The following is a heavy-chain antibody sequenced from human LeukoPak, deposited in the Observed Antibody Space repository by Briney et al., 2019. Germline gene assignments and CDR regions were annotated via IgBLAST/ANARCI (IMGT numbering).Heavy chain of an antibody. Sequence: GGSLRLSCAASGFTFSNYWMNWVRLAPGKGLVWVSRINRDGSSTNYADSVKGRFTISRDNAKNMLYLQMNSLRAEDTAVYYCARVTMVAAASYNWFVPWGQGTLVTVSS. V-gene: IGHV3-74*01. CDR1: GFTFSNYW. CDR3: ARVTMVAAASYNWFVP. CDR2: INRDGSST. J-gene: IGHJ5*02. D-gene: IGHD2-15*01.